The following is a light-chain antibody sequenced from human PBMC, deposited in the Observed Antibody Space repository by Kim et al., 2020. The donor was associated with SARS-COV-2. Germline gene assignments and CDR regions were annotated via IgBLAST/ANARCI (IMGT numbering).Light chain of an antibody. CDR3: NSRDSSGNHLV. CDR1: STRTCY. V-gene: IGLV3-19*01. J-gene: IGLJ2*01. Sequence: VGQTLRMTYTGTSTRTCYAGCNQERPRQAPLLVIYSKNNRPSGIPDRFSGSSSGNTASLTITGAQAEDEAYYYCNSRDSSGNHLVFGGGTQLTVL. CDR2: SKN.